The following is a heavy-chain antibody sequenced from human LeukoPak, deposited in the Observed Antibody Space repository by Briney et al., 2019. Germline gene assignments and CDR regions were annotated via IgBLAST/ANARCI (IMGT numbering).Heavy chain of an antibody. CDR1: GGSISSYY. CDR2: IYTSGST. V-gene: IGHV4-4*07. Sequence: SETLSLTCTVSGGSISSYYWSWIRQPAGKGLEWIGRIYTSGSTNYNPSLKSRVTMSVDTSKNQFSLKVNSVTAIDTAVYYCARDLPDGYNPNWFDPWGQGTLVTVSS. J-gene: IGHJ5*02. CDR3: ARDLPDGYNPNWFDP. D-gene: IGHD5-24*01.